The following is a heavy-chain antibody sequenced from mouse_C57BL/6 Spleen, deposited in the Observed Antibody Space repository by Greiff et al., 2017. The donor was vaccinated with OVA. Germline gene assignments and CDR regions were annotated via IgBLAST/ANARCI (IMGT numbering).Heavy chain of an antibody. Sequence: QVQLQQSGPELVKPGASVKISCKASGYAFSSSWMNWVKQRPGQGLEWIGRIYPGDGDTNYNGKFKGKATLTADKSSSTAYMQLSSLTSEDSAVYFCARSGYYGSSLYWYFDVWGTGTTVTVSS. V-gene: IGHV1-82*01. CDR2: IYPGDGDT. CDR3: ARSGYYGSSLYWYFDV. D-gene: IGHD1-1*01. CDR1: GYAFSSSW. J-gene: IGHJ1*03.